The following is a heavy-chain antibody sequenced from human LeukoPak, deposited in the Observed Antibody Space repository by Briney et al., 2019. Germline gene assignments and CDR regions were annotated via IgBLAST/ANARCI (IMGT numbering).Heavy chain of an antibody. CDR3: AKEGTPQVSTWYDL. J-gene: IGHJ5*02. D-gene: IGHD3-10*01. V-gene: IGHV3-30*18. CDR1: GFTIGGFA. Sequence: PGGSLRLSCAASGFTIGGFAMTWVRQAPGKGLEWVAVISYEGGTQHYADSVKGRFIISRDNPRNTLYLQMNILRTEDTAVYYCAKEGTPQVSTWYDLWGQGTQVIVSS. CDR2: ISYEGGTQ.